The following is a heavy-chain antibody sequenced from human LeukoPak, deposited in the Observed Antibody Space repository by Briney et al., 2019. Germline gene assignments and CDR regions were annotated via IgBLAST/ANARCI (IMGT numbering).Heavy chain of an antibody. CDR3: ARDRYYYGSGSLDY. Sequence: YPSETLSLTCAVYGGSFSSYYWSWIRQPAGKGLEWIGRIYTSGSTNYNPSLKSRVTMSVDTSKNQFSLKLSSVTAADTAVYYCARDRYYYGSGSLDYWGQGTLVTVSS. CDR2: IYTSGST. V-gene: IGHV4-4*07. D-gene: IGHD3-10*01. CDR1: GGSFSSYY. J-gene: IGHJ4*02.